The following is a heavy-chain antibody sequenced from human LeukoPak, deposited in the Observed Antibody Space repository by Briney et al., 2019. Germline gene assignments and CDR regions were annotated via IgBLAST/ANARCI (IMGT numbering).Heavy chain of an antibody. Sequence: GGSLRLSCAVSGFTVSSNYMSWVRQAPGKGLEWVSVIYSGGTTYYADSVKGRFTITRDNSKNTLYLQMNSLRTEDTAVYYCARSPWGITMIAEAWGQGTLVTVSS. CDR2: IYSGGTT. CDR3: ARSPWGITMIAEA. CDR1: GFTVSSNY. V-gene: IGHV3-53*01. D-gene: IGHD3-22*01. J-gene: IGHJ5*02.